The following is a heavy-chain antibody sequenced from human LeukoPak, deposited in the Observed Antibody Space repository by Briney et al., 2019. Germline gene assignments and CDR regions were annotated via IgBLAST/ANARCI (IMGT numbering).Heavy chain of an antibody. CDR1: GYTFTAYY. Sequence: ASVKVSCKASGYTFTAYYIHWVRQAPGQGLEWMGWINPNSGDTKYAQKFQGRVTMTRDTSISTAYMDLSSLTSDDTAVYYCAGDKSQYRANYWGQGTRVTVSS. CDR2: INPNSGDT. CDR3: AGDKSQYRANY. D-gene: IGHD2/OR15-2a*01. J-gene: IGHJ4*02. V-gene: IGHV1-2*02.